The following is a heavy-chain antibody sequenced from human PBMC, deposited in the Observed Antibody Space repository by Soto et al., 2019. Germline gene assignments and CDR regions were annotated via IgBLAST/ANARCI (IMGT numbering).Heavy chain of an antibody. V-gene: IGHV3-7*05. CDR3: ARESNSGDYGGNDLDY. CDR2: IKQDGSEK. Sequence: GGSLRLSCAASGFTFSSYWMSWVRQAPGKGLEWVANIKQDGSEKYYVDAVKGRFTISRDNAKNSLYLQMNSLRAEDTAVYYCARESNSGDYGGNDLDYWGQGTLVTVSS. D-gene: IGHD4-17*01. CDR1: GFTFSSYW. J-gene: IGHJ4*02.